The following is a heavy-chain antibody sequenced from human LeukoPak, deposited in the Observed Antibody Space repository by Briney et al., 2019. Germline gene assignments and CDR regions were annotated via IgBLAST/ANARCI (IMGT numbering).Heavy chain of an antibody. Sequence: ASVKVSCKASGYTFTSHYMHWVRQAPGQGLEWMGIINPSGGSTGYAQKFQGRVTMTRDMSTSTVYMELSSLRSEDTAVYYCARDHKGDLSRSDYYYYMDVWGKGTTVTVSS. V-gene: IGHV1-46*01. D-gene: IGHD3-16*01. CDR2: INPSGGST. CDR3: ARDHKGDLSRSDYYYYMDV. CDR1: GYTFTSHY. J-gene: IGHJ6*03.